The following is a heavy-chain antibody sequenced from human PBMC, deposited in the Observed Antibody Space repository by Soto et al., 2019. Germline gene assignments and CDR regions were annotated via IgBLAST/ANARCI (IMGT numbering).Heavy chain of an antibody. V-gene: IGHV3-23*01. D-gene: IGHD3-22*01. J-gene: IGHJ3*02. CDR1: GFTFSSYA. CDR2: ISASGATT. Sequence: EVQLLESGGGLVQPGGSLRLSCAASGFTFSSYAVSWVRQAPGKGLEWVSAISASGATTYYADSVKGRFTFSRDNSQNTLYLQLNSLRAEDTAVYFCARRYAISGHFSGFDIWGQGTMATVSS. CDR3: ARRYAISGHFSGFDI.